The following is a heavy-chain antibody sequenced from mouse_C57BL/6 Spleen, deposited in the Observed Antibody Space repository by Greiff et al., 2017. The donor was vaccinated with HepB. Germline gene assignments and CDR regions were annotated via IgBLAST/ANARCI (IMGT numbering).Heavy chain of an antibody. CDR1: GYTFTSYW. V-gene: IGHV1-61*01. Sequence: QVQLQQSGAELVRPGSSVKLSCKASGYTFTSYWMDWVKQRPGQGLEWIGNIYPSDSETHYNQKFKDKATLTVDKSSSTAYMQLSSLTSEDSAVYYCARGGDYENYYAMDYWGQGTSVTVSS. J-gene: IGHJ4*01. CDR2: IYPSDSET. D-gene: IGHD2-4*01. CDR3: ARGGDYENYYAMDY.